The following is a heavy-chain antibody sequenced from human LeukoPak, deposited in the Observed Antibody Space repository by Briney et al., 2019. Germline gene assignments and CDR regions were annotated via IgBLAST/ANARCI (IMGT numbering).Heavy chain of an antibody. Sequence: KTGGSLRLSCAASGFTFSDYYMSWIRQAPGKGLEWVSYISSSGSTIYYADPVKGRFTISRDNAKNSLYLQMNSLRAEDTAVYYCARDYYYDSSGYLRWGQGTLVTVSS. CDR1: GFTFSDYY. D-gene: IGHD3-22*01. J-gene: IGHJ4*02. V-gene: IGHV3-11*01. CDR3: ARDYYYDSSGYLR. CDR2: ISSSGSTI.